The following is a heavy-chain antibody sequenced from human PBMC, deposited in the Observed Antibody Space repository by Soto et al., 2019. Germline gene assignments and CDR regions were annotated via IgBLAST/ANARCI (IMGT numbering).Heavy chain of an antibody. D-gene: IGHD5-12*01. CDR3: ARRRSGSGYDSVWFDP. V-gene: IGHV4-39*01. CDR1: GGSISSSSYY. CDR2: IYYSGST. J-gene: IGHJ5*02. Sequence: PSETLSLTCTVSGGSISSSSYYWGWIRQPPGKGLEWIGSIYYSGSTYYNPSLKSRVTISVDTSKNQFSLKLSSVTAADTAVYYCARRRSGSGYDSVWFDPWGQGTLVTVSS.